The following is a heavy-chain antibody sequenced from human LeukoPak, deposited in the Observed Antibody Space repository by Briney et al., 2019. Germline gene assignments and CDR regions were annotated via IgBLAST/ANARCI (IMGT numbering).Heavy chain of an antibody. CDR3: ARGGYDYVWGSYPKQYYFDY. J-gene: IGHJ4*02. CDR1: GFSLSSYW. V-gene: IGHV3-7*01. D-gene: IGHD3-16*02. CDR2: IKQDGSEK. Sequence: GGSLRLSCAASGFSLSSYWVTWVRQAPGKGLEWVANIKQDGSEKNYVDSVKGRFTISRDNAKNSLYLQMNSLRAEDTAVYYCARGGYDYVWGSYPKQYYFDYWGQGTLATVSS.